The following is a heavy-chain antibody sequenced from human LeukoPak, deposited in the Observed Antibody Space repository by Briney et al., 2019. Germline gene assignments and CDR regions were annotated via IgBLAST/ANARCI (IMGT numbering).Heavy chain of an antibody. CDR3: ARLYLPYTSAWYGSAFDI. CDR1: GGTFSSYE. D-gene: IGHD6-13*01. Sequence: GASVKVSCKASGGTFSSYEISWVRQAPGQGLEWMGGIIPMFGTAKYAQKFQGRVTITADKSISTAYLQWSSLKASDTAMYYCARLYLPYTSAWYGSAFDIWGQGTMVTVSS. CDR2: IIPMFGTA. J-gene: IGHJ3*02. V-gene: IGHV1-69*06.